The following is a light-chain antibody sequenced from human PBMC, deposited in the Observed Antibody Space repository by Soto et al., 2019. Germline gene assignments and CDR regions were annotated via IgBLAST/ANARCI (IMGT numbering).Light chain of an antibody. CDR3: QHSTTWT. CDR2: AAS. J-gene: IGKJ1*01. CDR1: QGISTY. V-gene: IGKV1-39*01. Sequence: IQMNHSRSSLSACLGCIVTITCRASQGISTYLKWYQQKPGKAPKLLIYAASSLQSGVTSRFSGSGSETDFTLTIRSLKPEDFATYSCQHSTTWTFGQGTKVDIK.